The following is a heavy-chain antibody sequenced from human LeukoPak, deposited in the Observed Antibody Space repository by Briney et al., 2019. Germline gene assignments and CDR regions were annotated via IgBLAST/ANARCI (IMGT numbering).Heavy chain of an antibody. CDR1: GGSISNYY. Sequence: PSETLSFTCAVAGGSISNYYWSWLRQPPGKGLEWIGYIYYSGSTNYNPSLKSRVTISVDTSKNQFSLKLSSVTAADTAVYYCARGPYSYGFIDYWGQGTLVSVSS. D-gene: IGHD5-18*01. CDR2: IYYSGST. V-gene: IGHV4-59*01. CDR3: ARGPYSYGFIDY. J-gene: IGHJ4*02.